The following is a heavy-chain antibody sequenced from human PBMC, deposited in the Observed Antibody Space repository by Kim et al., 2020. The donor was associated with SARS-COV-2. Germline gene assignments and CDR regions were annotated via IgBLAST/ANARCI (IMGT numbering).Heavy chain of an antibody. Sequence: GSRTRYARKLQGRVTMTRDTCKSAVNMELSSRRSEDTAVYYCARSYLKGALFDYWGQGTLVTVSS. CDR2: GSRT. CDR3: ARSYLKGALFDY. V-gene: IGHV1-46*01. J-gene: IGHJ4*02. D-gene: IGHD3-16*01.